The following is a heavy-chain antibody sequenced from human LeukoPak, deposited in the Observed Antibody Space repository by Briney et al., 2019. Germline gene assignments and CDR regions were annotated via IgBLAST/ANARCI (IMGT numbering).Heavy chain of an antibody. J-gene: IGHJ5*02. V-gene: IGHV1-69*01. CDR1: GGTFSSYA. CDR3: ASPSDDYDSSGYYFRWFDP. D-gene: IGHD3-22*01. Sequence: ASVKVSCKASGGTFSSYAISWVRQAPGQGLGWMVGGIPIFGTANYAQTFQGRVTGTADESTSTAYMELSSLRSEDTAVYYCASPSDDYDSSGYYFRWFDPWGQGTLVTVSS. CDR2: GIPIFGTA.